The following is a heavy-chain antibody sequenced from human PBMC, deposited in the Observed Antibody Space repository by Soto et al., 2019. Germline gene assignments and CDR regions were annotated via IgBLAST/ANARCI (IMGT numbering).Heavy chain of an antibody. D-gene: IGHD3-22*01. J-gene: IGHJ4*02. Sequence: SETLSLTCTVSGGSINSADSYWSWIRQPPGRGLEWIGSSHYSGSSYSNPSLKSRVAISVDSSKSQSSLRVTSVTAADTAVYYCARLLQITMRVVIFDSWGQGTLVTVSS. V-gene: IGHV4-30-4*01. CDR3: ARLLQITMRVVIFDS. CDR1: GGSINSADSY. CDR2: SHYSGSS.